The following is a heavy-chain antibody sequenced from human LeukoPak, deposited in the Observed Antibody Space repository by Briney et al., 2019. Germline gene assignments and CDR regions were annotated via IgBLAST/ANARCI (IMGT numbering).Heavy chain of an antibody. D-gene: IGHD3-22*01. V-gene: IGHV3-15*01. CDR3: TTGDYYYDSSGYYC. CDR2: IKSKTDGGTT. Sequence: GGSLRLSCAASGFTFSNAWMSWVRQAPGKGLEWVGRIKSKTDGGTTDYAAPVKGRFTISRDDSKNTLYLQMNSLKTEDTAVYYCTTGDYYYDSSGYYCWGQGTLVTVSS. CDR1: GFTFSNAW. J-gene: IGHJ4*02.